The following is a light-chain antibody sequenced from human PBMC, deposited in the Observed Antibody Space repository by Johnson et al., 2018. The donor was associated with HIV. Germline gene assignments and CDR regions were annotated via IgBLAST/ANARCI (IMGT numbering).Light chain of an antibody. CDR2: DNN. Sequence: QSVLTQAPSVSAAPGQKVTISCSGSSSNIGNNYVSWYQQLPGTAPTLLIYDNNKRPSGIPDRFSGSKSGTSATLGITGLQTGDEADYYCGTWDSSLSAYVFGTGSNVTVL. CDR1: SSNIGNNY. V-gene: IGLV1-51*01. CDR3: GTWDSSLSAYV. J-gene: IGLJ1*01.